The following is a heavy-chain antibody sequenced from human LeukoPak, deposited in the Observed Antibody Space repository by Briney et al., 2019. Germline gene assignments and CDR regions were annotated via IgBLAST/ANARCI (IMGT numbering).Heavy chain of an antibody. J-gene: IGHJ3*02. CDR2: IYYNGST. V-gene: IGHV4-39*07. Sequence: SETLSLTCTVSGGSISSSSYYWGWIRQPPGKGLEWIGSIYYNGSTYYNPSLKSRVTISVDRSKNQFSLKLSSVTAADTAVYYCAREPPVVIASEGIWGQGTMVTVSS. CDR1: GGSISSSSYY. CDR3: AREPPVVIASEGI. D-gene: IGHD2-21*01.